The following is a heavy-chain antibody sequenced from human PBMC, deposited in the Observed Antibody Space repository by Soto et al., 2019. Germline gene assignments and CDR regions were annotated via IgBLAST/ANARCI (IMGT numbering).Heavy chain of an antibody. D-gene: IGHD3-22*01. CDR3: AREGPERRITMIVVVTKYNWFDP. J-gene: IGHJ5*02. Sequence: ASVKFSCKASGYTFTGYYMHWVRQAPGQGLEWMGWINPNSGGTNYAQKFQGRVTMTRDTSISTAYMELSRLRSDDTAVYYCAREGPERRITMIVVVTKYNWFDPWGQGTLVTVSS. CDR1: GYTFTGYY. CDR2: INPNSGGT. V-gene: IGHV1-2*02.